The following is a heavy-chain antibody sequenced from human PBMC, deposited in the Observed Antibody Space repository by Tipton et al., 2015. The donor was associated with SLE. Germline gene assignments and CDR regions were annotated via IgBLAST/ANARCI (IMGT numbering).Heavy chain of an antibody. D-gene: IGHD2-15*01. CDR1: GYTFTSYY. Sequence: QSGAEVKKPGASVKVSCKASGYTFTSYYMHWVRQAPGQGLEWLGILNPGSGTTTFAQRFEGRVTMTSDTSTSTVYMELSSLTSEDTAVYYCARGSRYFDYWGQGTLVTVSS. V-gene: IGHV1-46*01. CDR2: LNPGSGTT. J-gene: IGHJ4*02. CDR3: ARGSRYFDY.